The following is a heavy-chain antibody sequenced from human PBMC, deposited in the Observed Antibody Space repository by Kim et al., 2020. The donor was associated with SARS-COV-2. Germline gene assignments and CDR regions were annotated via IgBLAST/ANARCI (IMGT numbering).Heavy chain of an antibody. V-gene: IGHV3-23*01. Sequence: FTISRDNSKNTLYLQMNSLRAEDTAVYYCAKDPTTTRAEGFGELPYYIDYWGQGTLVTVSS. J-gene: IGHJ4*02. CDR3: AKDPTTTRAEGFGELPYYIDY. D-gene: IGHD3-10*01.